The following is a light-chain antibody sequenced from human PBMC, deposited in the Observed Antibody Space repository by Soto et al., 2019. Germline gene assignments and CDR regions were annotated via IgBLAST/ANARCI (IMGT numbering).Light chain of an antibody. Sequence: QSVLTQPPSVSGAPGQRVTISCTGSSSNIGAGYDVHWYQQLPGTAPKLLIYGNSNRPSGVPDRFSGSKSGTSASLAITGLQDEDEADYYCQSYDSLRGALFGGGTKLTVL. CDR1: SSNIGAGYD. V-gene: IGLV1-40*01. CDR2: GNS. J-gene: IGLJ3*02. CDR3: QSYDSLRGAL.